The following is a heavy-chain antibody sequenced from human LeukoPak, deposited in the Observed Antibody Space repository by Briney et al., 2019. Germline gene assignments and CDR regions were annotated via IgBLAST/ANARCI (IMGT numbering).Heavy chain of an antibody. Sequence: SETLSLTCAVSGYSISSGHYWGWIRQPPGKGLEWIGSIYYSGSTYYNPSLKSRVTISVDTSKNQFSLKLSSVTAADTAVYYCARRDSGYDQYYFDYWGQGTLVTVSS. V-gene: IGHV4-38-2*01. CDR3: ARRDSGYDQYYFDY. D-gene: IGHD5-12*01. CDR1: GYSISSGHY. J-gene: IGHJ4*02. CDR2: IYYSGST.